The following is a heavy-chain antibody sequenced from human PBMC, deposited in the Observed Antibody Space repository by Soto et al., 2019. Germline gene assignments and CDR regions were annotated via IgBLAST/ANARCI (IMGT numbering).Heavy chain of an antibody. V-gene: IGHV4-59*08. Sequence: SETLSLTCTVSGGSISRYYWSWVPQPPGEGLEWIGYIYYSGSTNYNPSLKSRVTISVDTSKNQFSLKLSSVTAADTAVYYCARLYYYGSGSYSHDAFDIWGQGTMVTVSS. D-gene: IGHD3-10*01. CDR2: IYYSGST. CDR1: GGSISRYY. J-gene: IGHJ3*02. CDR3: ARLYYYGSGSYSHDAFDI.